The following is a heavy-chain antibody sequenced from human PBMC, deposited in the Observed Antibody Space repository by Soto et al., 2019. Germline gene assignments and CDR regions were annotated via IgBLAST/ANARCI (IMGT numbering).Heavy chain of an antibody. CDR1: GFTVSSNY. D-gene: IGHD3-9*01. CDR3: AREIEGPYYDILTGPRNYFDY. V-gene: IGHV3-66*01. J-gene: IGHJ4*02. Sequence: GGSLRLSCAASGFTVSSNYMSWVRQAPGKGLEWVSVIYSGGSTYYADSVKSRFTISRDNSKNTLYLQMNSLRAEDTAVYYCAREIEGPYYDILTGPRNYFDYWGQGTLVTVSS. CDR2: IYSGGST.